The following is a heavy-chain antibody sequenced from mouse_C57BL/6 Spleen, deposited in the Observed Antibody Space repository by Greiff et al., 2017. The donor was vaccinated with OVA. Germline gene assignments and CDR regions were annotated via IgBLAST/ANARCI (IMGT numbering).Heavy chain of an antibody. D-gene: IGHD1-2*01. Sequence: QVQLQQPGAELVKPGASVKMSCKASGYTFTSYWITWVKQRPGQGLEWIGDIYPGSGSTNYNEKLKSKSTLTVDTSSSTAYMQLSSLTSEDSAVYYCARRVYYGYYFDYWGQGTTLTVSS. J-gene: IGHJ2*01. CDR1: GYTFTSYW. CDR3: ARRVYYGYYFDY. CDR2: IYPGSGST. V-gene: IGHV1-55*01.